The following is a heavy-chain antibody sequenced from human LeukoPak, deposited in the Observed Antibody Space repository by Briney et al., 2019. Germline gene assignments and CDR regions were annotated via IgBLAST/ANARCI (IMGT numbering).Heavy chain of an antibody. J-gene: IGHJ4*02. D-gene: IGHD3-9*01. Sequence: GASVKVSFKASGGPFSSYAIRWGRPAPGQGVGWMGGIIPIFGTANYTQKFQGRVTITADKSTSTDYMELSSLRSEDTAVYYCARSLYYDILTGYYYYFDYWGQGTLVTVSS. CDR3: ARSLYYDILTGYYYYFDY. CDR2: IIPIFGTA. V-gene: IGHV1-69*06. CDR1: GGPFSSYA.